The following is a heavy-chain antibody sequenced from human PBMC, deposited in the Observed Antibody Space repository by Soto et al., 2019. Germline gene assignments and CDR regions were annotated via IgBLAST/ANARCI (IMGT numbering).Heavy chain of an antibody. CDR3: VKDEWLRRPGIGQGYLSAFDY. CDR1: GFTFSSYA. Sequence: GGSLRLSCAASGFTFSSYAMTWVRQAPGKGLEWVSGLTSSGDNTYYGDSVKGRFSVSRDNSKNTLYLQLNSLRAEDTAIYFCVKDEWLRRPGIGQGYLSAFDYWGQGTLVTVSS. D-gene: IGHD5-12*01. V-gene: IGHV3-23*01. J-gene: IGHJ4*02. CDR2: LTSSGDNT.